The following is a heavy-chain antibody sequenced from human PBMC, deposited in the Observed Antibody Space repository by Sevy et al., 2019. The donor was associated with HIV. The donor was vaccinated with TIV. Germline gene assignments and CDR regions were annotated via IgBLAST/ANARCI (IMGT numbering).Heavy chain of an antibody. D-gene: IGHD3-22*01. Sequence: GGSLRLSCAASGTSVSSNYMSWVRQAPGKGLEWVSVLYSGGRTYYGNSVKGRLPISRDKLKNTLYLQMNSLRAEETAMYFCARDLGYDSNGYYPGYWGQGTLVTVSS. J-gene: IGHJ4*02. V-gene: IGHV3-53*01. CDR2: LYSGGRT. CDR1: GTSVSSNY. CDR3: ARDLGYDSNGYYPGY.